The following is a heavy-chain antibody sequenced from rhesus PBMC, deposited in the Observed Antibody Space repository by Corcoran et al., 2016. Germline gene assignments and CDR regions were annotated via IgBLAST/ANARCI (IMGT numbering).Heavy chain of an antibody. D-gene: IGHD4-29*01. CDR3: ARVPTVAAYYYGLDS. V-gene: IGHV4S9*01. CDR1: GGSISDYYY. Sequence: QVQLQESGPGLVKPSETLSLTCAVSGGSISDYYYWNWIRQPPGKGLEWVGNMYGKSAGTYYNPSLKSRVTISKDPSKNQFFLELSSVTAADTAVYYCARVPTVAAYYYGLDSWGQGVVVTVSS. J-gene: IGHJ6*01. CDR2: MYGKSAGT.